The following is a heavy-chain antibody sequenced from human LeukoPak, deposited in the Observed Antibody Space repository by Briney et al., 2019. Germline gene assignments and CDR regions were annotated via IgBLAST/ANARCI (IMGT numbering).Heavy chain of an antibody. Sequence: GGSLRLSCAASGFTFSTYVMHWVRQAPGKGLEWVAFIRFDGTNKYYADSVKGRFPISRDSSKNTLYLQMNSLRAEDTAVYYCAKGYCSGSCYNGLDYWGQGTLVTVSS. J-gene: IGHJ4*02. V-gene: IGHV3-30*02. CDR2: IRFDGTNK. D-gene: IGHD2-15*01. CDR1: GFTFSTYV. CDR3: AKGYCSGSCYNGLDY.